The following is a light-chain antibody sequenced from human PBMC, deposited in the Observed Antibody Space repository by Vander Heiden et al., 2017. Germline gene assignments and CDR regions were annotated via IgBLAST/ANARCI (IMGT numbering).Light chain of an antibody. CDR3: QQSYSTPRT. V-gene: IGKV1-39*01. CDR1: RGISSY. Sequence: DIQMTQSPSSLSASLGDRVTITCRGSRGISSYLNWQQQKPGTPPKLLICAASSLQSGVPSRFGGSGSGKDFTLTISSLQPEDFATYYCQQSYSTPRTFGQGTKLEIK. J-gene: IGKJ2*01. CDR2: AAS.